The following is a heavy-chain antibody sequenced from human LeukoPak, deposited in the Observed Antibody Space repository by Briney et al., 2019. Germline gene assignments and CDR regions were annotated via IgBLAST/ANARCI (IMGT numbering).Heavy chain of an antibody. V-gene: IGHV1-8*01. CDR2: MNPNSGNT. CDR1: GYTFTSYD. J-gene: IGHJ4*02. CDR3: ARVGIAVAGNGFDY. Sequence: ASVKVSCKASGYTFTSYDINWVRQATGQGLEWMGWMNPNSGNTGYAQKFQGRVTMTRNTSISTAYMELGSLRSEDTAVNYCARVGIAVAGNGFDYWGQGTLVTVSS. D-gene: IGHD6-19*01.